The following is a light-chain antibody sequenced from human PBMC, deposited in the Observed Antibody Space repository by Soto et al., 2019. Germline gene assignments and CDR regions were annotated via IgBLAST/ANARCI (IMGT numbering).Light chain of an antibody. CDR2: EVR. J-gene: IGLJ3*02. CDR1: SSDVGGYNY. V-gene: IGLV2-14*01. Sequence: QSALTQPASVSGSPGQSITISCAGTSSDVGGYNYVSWFQQHPDKAPKLMIYEVRNRPSGVSNRFSGSKSGNTASLTISGFQAEDEADYYCSSYTSSSTLVFGGGTKLTVL. CDR3: SSYTSSSTLV.